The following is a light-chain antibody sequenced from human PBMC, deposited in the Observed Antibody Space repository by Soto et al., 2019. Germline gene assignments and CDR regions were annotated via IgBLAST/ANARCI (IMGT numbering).Light chain of an antibody. CDR1: QTVPSNY. CDR3: QHYGISPWT. CDR2: VAS. V-gene: IGKV3-20*01. Sequence: ETVLTQSPGTLSLYPGERATLSCRASQTVPSNYIAWYQQKPGQAPRLLMYVASKRAVGIPDRFSGSGSGTDFTLTISRLEPEDSAVYHCQHYGISPWTFGQGTKVEIK. J-gene: IGKJ1*01.